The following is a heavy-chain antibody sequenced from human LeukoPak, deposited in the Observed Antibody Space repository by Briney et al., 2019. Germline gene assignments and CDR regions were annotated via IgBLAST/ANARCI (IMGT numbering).Heavy chain of an antibody. CDR2: IYHSGST. Sequence: SGTLSLTCTVSGGSLSTYYWTWIRQPPGKGLEWIGYIYHSGSTNYNPSLKSRVTISVNTSKNTFSLKLSSVTAAHTRVYYCARETVRPYFDYWGQGTLVTVSS. CDR1: GGSLSTYY. J-gene: IGHJ4*02. CDR3: ARETVRPYFDY. V-gene: IGHV4-59*12. D-gene: IGHD2-21*02.